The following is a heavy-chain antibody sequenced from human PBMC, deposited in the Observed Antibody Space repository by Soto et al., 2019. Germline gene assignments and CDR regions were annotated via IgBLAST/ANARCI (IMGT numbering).Heavy chain of an antibody. CDR1: GFTFSSYA. V-gene: IGHV3-30-3*01. D-gene: IGHD6-19*01. CDR3: ARGTLYSSGWPNWFDP. J-gene: IGHJ5*02. CDR2: ISYDGSNK. Sequence: LRLSCAASGFTFSSYAMHWVRQAPGKGLEWVAVISYDGSNKYYADSVKGRFTISRDNSKNTLYLQMNSLRAEDTAVYYCARGTLYSSGWPNWFDPWGQGTLVTVSS.